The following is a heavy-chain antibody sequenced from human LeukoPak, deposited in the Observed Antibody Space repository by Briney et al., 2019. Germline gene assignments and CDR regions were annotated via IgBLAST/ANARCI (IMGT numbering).Heavy chain of an antibody. CDR2: IRYDGSNK. D-gene: IGHD6-6*01. V-gene: IGHV3-30*02. J-gene: IGHJ4*02. CDR3: AKDRIAARPNYFDY. Sequence: PGGCLRLSCAASGFTFSSYGMHWVRQAPGKGLEWVAFIRYDGSNKYYADSVKGRFTISRDNSKNTLYLQMNSLRAEDTAVYYCAKDRIAARPNYFDYWGQGTLVTVSS. CDR1: GFTFSSYG.